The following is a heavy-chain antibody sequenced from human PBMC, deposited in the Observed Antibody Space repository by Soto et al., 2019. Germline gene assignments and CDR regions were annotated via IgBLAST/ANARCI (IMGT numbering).Heavy chain of an antibody. J-gene: IGHJ4*02. V-gene: IGHV3-7*03. D-gene: IGHD1-1*01. Sequence: GGSLRLSCAASGFVFRSYWMNWVRQAPGKGLEWVANIKEDGSEKYYVDSVKGRFTISRDNAKNSLYLHMNTLRVDDTAVYYCAGAPVRPNDVWGQGTLVTVSS. CDR2: IKEDGSEK. CDR3: AGAPVRPNDV. CDR1: GFVFRSYW.